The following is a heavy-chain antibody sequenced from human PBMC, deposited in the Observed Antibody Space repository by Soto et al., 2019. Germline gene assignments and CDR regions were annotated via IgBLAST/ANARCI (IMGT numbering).Heavy chain of an antibody. J-gene: IGHJ4*02. Sequence: QVQLVESGGGVVQPGRSLGLSCEVSGFPFSPYTMHWVRQGPGKGLEWVAVISYDGTNKYYAASVKGRFTISRDNSKNTLYLQMNSLRPEDTSVYYCARGGGFWGGDCYKGGVDYWGQGTLVTVSS. CDR1: GFPFSPYT. D-gene: IGHD2-21*02. V-gene: IGHV3-30-3*01. CDR3: ARGGGFWGGDCYKGGVDY. CDR2: ISYDGTNK.